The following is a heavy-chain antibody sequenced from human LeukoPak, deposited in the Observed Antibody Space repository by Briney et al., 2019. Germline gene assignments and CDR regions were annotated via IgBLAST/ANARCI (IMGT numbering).Heavy chain of an antibody. CDR1: VFTFSSYW. CDR2: INSDGSST. CDR3: AGDRYYGSGSYYGPFDI. J-gene: IGHJ3*02. V-gene: IGHV3-74*01. D-gene: IGHD3-10*01. Sequence: GGSLRLSCAASVFTFSSYWMHGVRQAPAKGLVWVSRINSDGSSTSYADSVKGRFTISRDNAKNTLYLQMNSLRAEDTAVYYCAGDRYYGSGSYYGPFDIWGQGTMVTVSS.